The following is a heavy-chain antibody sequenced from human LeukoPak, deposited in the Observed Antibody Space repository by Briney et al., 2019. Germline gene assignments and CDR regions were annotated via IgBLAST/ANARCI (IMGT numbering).Heavy chain of an antibody. CDR3: VKAKTRYDYVWGSYLDD. CDR2: ISGSGGTT. J-gene: IGHJ4*02. Sequence: GGSLRLSCEASGFTFSNYALTWVRQAPGMGLEWVSAISGSGGTTYYADSVKGRFTISRDNSKDTLYLQMNSLRAEDTAVYYCVKAKTRYDYVWGSYLDDWGQGTLVTVSS. CDR1: GFTFSNYA. D-gene: IGHD3-16*02. V-gene: IGHV3-23*01.